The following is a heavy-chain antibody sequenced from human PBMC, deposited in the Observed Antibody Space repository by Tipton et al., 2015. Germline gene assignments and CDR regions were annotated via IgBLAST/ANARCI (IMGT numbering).Heavy chain of an antibody. D-gene: IGHD2-2*01. CDR2: ISHSGNT. CDR1: AYSISSDYY. CDR3: ARDENYCSSTSCFNWFDP. Sequence: TLSLTCAVSAYSISSDYYWGWIRQPPGKGLEWIGSISHSGNTYYNPSLKSRVTMSRDTSKNQFSLKLSSVTAADTAVYYCARDENYCSSTSCFNWFDPWGQGILVTVSS. V-gene: IGHV4-38-2*02. J-gene: IGHJ5*02.